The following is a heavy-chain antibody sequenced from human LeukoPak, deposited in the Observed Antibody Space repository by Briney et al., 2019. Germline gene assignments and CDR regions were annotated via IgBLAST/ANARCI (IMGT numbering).Heavy chain of an antibody. Sequence: GGSLRLSCAASGFTFSSYSMNWVRQAPGKGLEWVSYISSSSSTIYYADSVKGRFTISRDNAKNSLYLQMNSLRAEDTAVYYCAKGSRIHLWSLLDYWGQGTLVTVSS. CDR1: GFTFSSYS. J-gene: IGHJ4*02. CDR2: ISSSSSTI. D-gene: IGHD5-18*01. CDR3: AKGSRIHLWSLLDY. V-gene: IGHV3-48*04.